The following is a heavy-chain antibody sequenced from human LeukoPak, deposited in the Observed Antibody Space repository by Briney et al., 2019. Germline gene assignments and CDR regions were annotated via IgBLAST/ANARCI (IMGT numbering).Heavy chain of an antibody. CDR2: IIPIFGTA. CDR3: ARAYGSGCYYHIAIYYYYGMDV. D-gene: IGHD3-10*01. J-gene: IGHJ6*04. V-gene: IGHV1-69*06. Sequence: SVKVSCKASGGTFSSYAISWVRQAPGQGLEWMGGIIPIFGTANYAQKFQGRVTITADKSTSTAYMELSSLRSEDTAVYYCARAYGSGCYYHIAIYYYYGMDVWGKGTTVTVSS. CDR1: GGTFSSYA.